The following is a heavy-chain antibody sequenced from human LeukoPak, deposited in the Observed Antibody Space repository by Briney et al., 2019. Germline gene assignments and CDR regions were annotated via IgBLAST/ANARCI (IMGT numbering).Heavy chain of an antibody. Sequence: GASVKVSCKASGYTFTGYYMHWVRQAPGQGLEWMGWINPNSGGTNYAQKFQGRVTMTRDTSISTAYMELSRLRPDDTAVYYCARGIYDYVWGSYRLDDYWGQGTLVTVSS. J-gene: IGHJ4*02. D-gene: IGHD3-16*02. CDR3: ARGIYDYVWGSYRLDDY. CDR1: GYTFTGYY. V-gene: IGHV1-2*02. CDR2: INPNSGGT.